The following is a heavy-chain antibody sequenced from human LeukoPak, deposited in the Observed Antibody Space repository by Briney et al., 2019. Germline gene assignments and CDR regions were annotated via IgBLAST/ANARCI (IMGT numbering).Heavy chain of an antibody. D-gene: IGHD5-18*01. CDR1: GFTFSSYW. CDR2: IKQDGSEK. V-gene: IGHV3-7*01. CDR3: ARDTGGGYSCYDC. Sequence: AGGSLRLSCAASGFTFSSYWMTWIRQAPGKGPEWVANIKQDGSEKYYVDSVKGRFTISRDNAKNSLYLQMNSLRAEDTAVYYCARDTGGGYSCYDCWGQGTLVTVSS. J-gene: IGHJ4*02.